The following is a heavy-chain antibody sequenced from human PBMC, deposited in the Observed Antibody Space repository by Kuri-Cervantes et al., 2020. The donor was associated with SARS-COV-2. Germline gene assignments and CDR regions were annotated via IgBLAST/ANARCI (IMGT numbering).Heavy chain of an antibody. V-gene: IGHV3-23*01. CDR3: AKDRTKQRLGRFDP. D-gene: IGHD1-1*01. CDR2: ISGSGGST. Sequence: GESLKISCAASGFTFSSYAMSWVRQAPGKGLEWVSAISGSGGSTYYADSVKGRFTISRDNSKNTLYLQMNSLRAEDTAVYYCAKDRTKQRLGRFDPWGQGTLVTVSS. J-gene: IGHJ5*02. CDR1: GFTFSSYA.